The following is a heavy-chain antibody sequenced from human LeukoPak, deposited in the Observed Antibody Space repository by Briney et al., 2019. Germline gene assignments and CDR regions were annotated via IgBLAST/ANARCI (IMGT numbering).Heavy chain of an antibody. V-gene: IGHV4-34*01. J-gene: IGHJ4*02. CDR1: GVSLSGYY. Sequence: SQTLSHLCAVHGVSLSGYYWSWLRQQKGKGLEWIGEINHSGSTNYNPSLKSRVTISVDTSENQFSLKPSSVTAADTAVYYCARGHYYDSSGQRPGGFDYWGQGTLVTVSS. CDR3: ARGHYYDSSGQRPGGFDY. D-gene: IGHD3-22*01. CDR2: INHSGST.